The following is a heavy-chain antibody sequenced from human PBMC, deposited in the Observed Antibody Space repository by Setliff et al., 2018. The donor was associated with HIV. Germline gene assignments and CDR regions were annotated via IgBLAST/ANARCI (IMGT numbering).Heavy chain of an antibody. D-gene: IGHD3-10*01. CDR1: GGTFSSYA. J-gene: IGHJ6*03. CDR3: ARALRGFHGSGTQFYYYLDV. V-gene: IGHV1-69*05. Sequence: SVKVSCKASGGTFSSYAISWVRQAPGQGLEWMGGIIPILGTTNYAQNFQGRVTITRDTSVGTAYMELSSLRSEDTAVYYCARALRGFHGSGTQFYYYLDVWGKGTTVTVSS. CDR2: IIPILGTT.